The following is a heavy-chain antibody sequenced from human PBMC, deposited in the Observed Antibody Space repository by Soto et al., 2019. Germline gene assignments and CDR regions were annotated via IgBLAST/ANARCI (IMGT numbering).Heavy chain of an antibody. CDR2: IYYGGST. D-gene: IGHD2-21*02. Sequence: SETLSLTCSFSVVSISSSNYYCGWIRQSPWKGLQWIGSIYYGGSTYYNPSLKSRVTISVDTSKNQFSLKLSSVTAADTAVYYCASYCGGDCYRSISGSSVPQCWGLGPLV. V-gene: IGHV4-39*01. CDR1: VVSISSSNYY. CDR3: ASYCGGDCYRSISGSSVPQC. J-gene: IGHJ4*03.